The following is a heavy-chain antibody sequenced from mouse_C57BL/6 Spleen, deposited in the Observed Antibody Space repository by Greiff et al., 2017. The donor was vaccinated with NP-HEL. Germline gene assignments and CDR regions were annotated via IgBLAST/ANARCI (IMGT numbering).Heavy chain of an antibody. CDR1: GFTFSSYG. J-gene: IGHJ3*01. V-gene: IGHV5-6*01. CDR3: ARHGYDYAWFAY. Sequence: EVHLVESGGDLVKPGGSLKLSCAASGFTFSSYGMSWVRQTPDKRLEWVATISSGGSYTYSPDSVKGRFTISRDNAKNTLYLQMSSLKSEDTAMYYCARHGYDYAWFAYWGQGTLVTVSA. D-gene: IGHD2-4*01. CDR2: ISSGGSYT.